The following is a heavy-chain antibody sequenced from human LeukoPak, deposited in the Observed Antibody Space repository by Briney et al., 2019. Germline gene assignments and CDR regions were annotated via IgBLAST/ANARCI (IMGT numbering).Heavy chain of an antibody. D-gene: IGHD6-13*01. V-gene: IGHV3-30*18. CDR3: AKEGTTFSSTWVGA. Sequence: GGSLRLSCAASGFTFNNYGMQWVRQTPGKGLEWVTVISHDGSVKHYADSVKGRFTISRDTSKNTVYLQMNSLRPEDTAVYYCAKEGTTFSSTWVGAWGQGTLVTRSS. CDR2: ISHDGSVK. CDR1: GFTFNNYG. J-gene: IGHJ5*02.